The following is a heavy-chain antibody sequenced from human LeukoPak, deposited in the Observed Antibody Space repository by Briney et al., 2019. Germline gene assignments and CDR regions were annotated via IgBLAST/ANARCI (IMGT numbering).Heavy chain of an antibody. D-gene: IGHD3-22*01. CDR3: ARLGGASLYYDSSGYYYFDY. J-gene: IGHJ4*02. Sequence: PSETLSLTCAVYGGSSSGYYWSWIRQPPGKGLEWIGEINHSGSTNYNPSLKSRVTISVDTSKNQFSLKLSSVTAADTAVYYCARLGGASLYYDSSGYYYFDYWGQGTLVTVSS. V-gene: IGHV4-34*01. CDR2: INHSGST. CDR1: GGSSSGYY.